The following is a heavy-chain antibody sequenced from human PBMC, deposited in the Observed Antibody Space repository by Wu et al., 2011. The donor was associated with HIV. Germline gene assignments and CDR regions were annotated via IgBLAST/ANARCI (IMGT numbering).Heavy chain of an antibody. V-gene: IGHV1-69*05. CDR2: IIPVFGTV. J-gene: IGHJ4*02. Sequence: QVQLVQSGAEVKKPRSSVKVSCKASGGTFSSYAISWVRQAPGQGLEWMGGIIPVFGTVNYAQKFQGRVTITTDESTSTAYMELSSLRSDDTAIYYCARDLGGDEDHWGQGTLVTVSS. CDR1: GGTFSSYA. CDR3: ARDLGGDEDH. D-gene: IGHD2-21*01.